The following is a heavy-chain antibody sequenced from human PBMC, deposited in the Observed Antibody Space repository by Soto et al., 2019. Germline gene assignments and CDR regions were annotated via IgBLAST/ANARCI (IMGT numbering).Heavy chain of an antibody. J-gene: IGHJ4*02. CDR2: ISYDGSNK. Sequence: PGGSLRLSCAASGFTFSSYGMHWVRQAPGKGLEWVAVISYDGSNKYYADSVKGRFTISRDNSKNTLYLQMNSLRAEDTAVYYCAKVFGSYYYDSSGYPDPNYFDYWGPGTLVTVSS. CDR3: AKVFGSYYYDSSGYPDPNYFDY. D-gene: IGHD3-22*01. CDR1: GFTFSSYG. V-gene: IGHV3-30*18.